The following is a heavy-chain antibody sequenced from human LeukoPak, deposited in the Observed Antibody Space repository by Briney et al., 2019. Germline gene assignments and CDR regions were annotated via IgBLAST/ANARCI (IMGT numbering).Heavy chain of an antibody. D-gene: IGHD3-22*01. CDR3: ARDRGGIDSCGFDY. V-gene: IGHV3-7*03. CDR1: GFTFSSYW. Sequence: GGSLRLSCAASGFTFSSYWMSWVRQAPGKGLEWVANIKQDGSEKYYVDSVKGRFTISRDNAKNSLYLQMNSLRAEDTAVYYCARDRGGIDSCGFDYWGQGTLVTVSS. CDR2: IKQDGSEK. J-gene: IGHJ4*02.